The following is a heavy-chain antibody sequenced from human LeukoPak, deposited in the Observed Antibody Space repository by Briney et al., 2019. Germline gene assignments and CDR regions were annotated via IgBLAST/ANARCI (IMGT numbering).Heavy chain of an antibody. CDR3: STPKFDN. CDR2: INIGSITV. J-gene: IGHJ4*02. Sequence: PGGSLRLSCAASGFPLSSSSIAWVRQAPGKGLEWVSYINIGSITVNYADSVKGRFTISRDNAKNSLYLQINSLRAEDTAVYYCSTPKFDNWGQGTLVTVSS. CDR1: GFPLSSSS. V-gene: IGHV3-48*01.